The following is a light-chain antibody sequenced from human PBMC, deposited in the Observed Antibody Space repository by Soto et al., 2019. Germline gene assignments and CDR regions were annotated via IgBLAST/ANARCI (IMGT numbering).Light chain of an antibody. V-gene: IGKV1-9*01. J-gene: IGKJ5*01. CDR1: QGISSY. CDR3: QQLNSYPIT. CDR2: AAS. Sequence: DIHLTQSPAFLSASVVDRVTITFRSSQGISSYLAWYQQKPGKAPKLLIYAASTLQSGVPSRFSGSGSGTEFTLTISSLQPEDFATYYCQQLNSYPITFGQGTRLEIK.